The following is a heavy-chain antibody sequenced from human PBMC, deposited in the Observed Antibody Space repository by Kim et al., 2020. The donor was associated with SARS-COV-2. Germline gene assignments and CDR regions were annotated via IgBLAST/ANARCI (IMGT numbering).Heavy chain of an antibody. CDR2: IYYSGST. CDR1: GGSISSYY. Sequence: SETLSLTCTVSGGSISSYYWSWIRQPPGKGLEWIGYIYYSGSTNYNPSLKSRVTISVDTSKNQFSLKLSSVTAADTAVYYCAKAATTYNWFDPWGQGTLVTVSS. CDR3: AKAATTYNWFDP. J-gene: IGHJ5*02. D-gene: IGHD2-15*01. V-gene: IGHV4-59*01.